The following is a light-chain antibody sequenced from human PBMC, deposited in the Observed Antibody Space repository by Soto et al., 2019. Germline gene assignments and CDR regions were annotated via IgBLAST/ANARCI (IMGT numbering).Light chain of an antibody. CDR1: SSDVGGYNY. V-gene: IGLV2-14*03. CDR2: DVS. J-gene: IGLJ2*01. Sequence: QSALTQPASVSGSPGQSITISCTGTSSDVGGYNYVSWYQHHPGKAPKLMIYDVSNRPSGVSNRFSGSKSGNTASLTISGLQAEDEADYYCSSYTSSSDVVFGGGTQLTVL. CDR3: SSYTSSSDVV.